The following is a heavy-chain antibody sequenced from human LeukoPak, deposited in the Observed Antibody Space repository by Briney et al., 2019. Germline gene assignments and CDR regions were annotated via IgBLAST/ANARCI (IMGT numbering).Heavy chain of an antibody. D-gene: IGHD3-22*01. J-gene: IGHJ4*02. CDR3: ARDHDSSFMFDY. V-gene: IGHV4-38-2*02. Sequence: PSETPSLTCGVSGYSIRSGNYWGWIRQPPGKGLEWIGSIYHSGTTYHNSSLKSRVTISVDTSKNQFSLKLNSVTAADTAVYYCARDHDSSFMFDYWGQGALVTVSS. CDR1: GYSIRSGNY. CDR2: IYHSGTT.